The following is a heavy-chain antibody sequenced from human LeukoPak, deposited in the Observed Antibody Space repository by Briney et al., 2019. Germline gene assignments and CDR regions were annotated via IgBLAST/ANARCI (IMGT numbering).Heavy chain of an antibody. CDR2: INPSGGRT. Sequence: ASVKVSCTASGYTFTSYFMHWVPQAPGQGLEWMGIINPSGGRTTYAQKSQGRVTITREPSTSRVHMDLSILRSETTAVYYCARGDHVRIYAESAFDIWGQGTMVTVSS. CDR3: ARGDHVRIYAESAFDI. J-gene: IGHJ3*02. CDR1: GYTFTSYF. D-gene: IGHD5/OR15-5a*01. V-gene: IGHV1-46*01.